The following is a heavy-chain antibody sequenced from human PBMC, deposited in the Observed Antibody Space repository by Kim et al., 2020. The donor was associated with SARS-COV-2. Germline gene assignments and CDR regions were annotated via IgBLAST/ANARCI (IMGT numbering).Heavy chain of an antibody. J-gene: IGHJ4*02. Sequence: SETLSLTCTVSGGSISSGGYYWSWIRQHPGKGLEWIGYIYYSGSTYYNPSLKRRVTISVDTSKNQFSLKLSSVTAADTAVYYCAGGRITIFGVVTEFDYWGQGTLVTVSS. V-gene: IGHV4-31*03. CDR1: GGSISSGGYY. CDR3: AGGRITIFGVVTEFDY. CDR2: IYYSGST. D-gene: IGHD3-3*01.